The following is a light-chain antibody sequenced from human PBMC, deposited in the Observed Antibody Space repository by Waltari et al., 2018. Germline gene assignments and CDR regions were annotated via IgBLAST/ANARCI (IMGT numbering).Light chain of an antibody. CDR1: QSILSSSNSKNY. Sequence: DIVMTQSPDSLAVSLGERATFNCKSSQSILSSSNSKNYLVWYQQKPGQPPKLLIYWASTRESGVPDRFSGSGSGTDFTLTISSLQAEDVAVYYCQQYYSAPLTFGGGTKVEIK. V-gene: IGKV4-1*01. CDR2: WAS. CDR3: QQYYSAPLT. J-gene: IGKJ4*01.